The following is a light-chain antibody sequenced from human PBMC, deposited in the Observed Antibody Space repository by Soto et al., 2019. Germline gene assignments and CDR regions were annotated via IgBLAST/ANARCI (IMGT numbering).Light chain of an antibody. J-gene: IGLJ3*02. CDR1: SSDIGAYDY. CDR2: DVS. Sequence: QSALTQPASVSGSPGQSITISCTGTSSDIGAYDYVSWYQQHPGKAPKLMIYDVSNRPSGVSDRFSGSKSGNTASLTISGLQADDEADYYCSPYTTSSTRGFGGGTKLTVL. V-gene: IGLV2-14*01. CDR3: SPYTTSSTRG.